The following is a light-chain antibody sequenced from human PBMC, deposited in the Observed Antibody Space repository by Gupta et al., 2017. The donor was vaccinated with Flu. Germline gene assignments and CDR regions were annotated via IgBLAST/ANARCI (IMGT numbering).Light chain of an antibody. CDR1: QSISSY. CDR3: QQSYSSPLT. Sequence: DIQMTQSPSSLSASVGDRVTITCRASQSISSYLNWYQQKPGKAPQLLISATSSLQSGVPSRFSGSGSGTDFTLTINSLQPEDFATYYCQQSYSSPLTFGLGTKVEI. V-gene: IGKV1-39*01. J-gene: IGKJ1*01. CDR2: ATS.